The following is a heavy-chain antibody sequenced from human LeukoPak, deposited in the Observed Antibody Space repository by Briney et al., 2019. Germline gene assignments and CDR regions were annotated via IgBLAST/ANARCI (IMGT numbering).Heavy chain of an antibody. CDR2: IYSGGST. V-gene: IGHV3-53*01. D-gene: IGHD4-17*01. Sequence: GGSLRLSCAASGFTFDDYGMSWVRQAPGKGLEWVSVIYSGGSTYYADSVKGRFTISRDNSKNTLYLQMNSLRAEDTAVYYCARVGYGDYYYYYGMDVWGQGTTVTVSS. J-gene: IGHJ6*02. CDR3: ARVGYGDYYYYYGMDV. CDR1: GFTFDDYG.